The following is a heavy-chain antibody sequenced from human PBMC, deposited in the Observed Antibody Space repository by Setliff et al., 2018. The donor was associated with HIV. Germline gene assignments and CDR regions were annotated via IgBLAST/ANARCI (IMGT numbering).Heavy chain of an antibody. Sequence: GGSLRLSCVASGFSFSSYGMHWVRQAPGKGLEWLAVIWYDGSNKYYADSVKGRFTLSRDNSKNTLYLRMNSLRAEDTAVYYCARGGCSDSRWGDAFDIWGPGTVVTVSS. J-gene: IGHJ3*02. CDR3: ARGGCSDSRWGDAFDI. V-gene: IGHV3-33*01. CDR2: IWYDGSNK. CDR1: GFSFSSYG. D-gene: IGHD3-22*01.